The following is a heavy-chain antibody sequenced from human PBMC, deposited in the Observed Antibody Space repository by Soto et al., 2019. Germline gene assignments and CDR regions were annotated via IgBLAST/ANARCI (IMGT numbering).Heavy chain of an antibody. CDR3: AKDLRQWLVRLGVDY. CDR2: ISGSGGST. V-gene: IGHV3-23*01. J-gene: IGHJ4*02. CDR1: GFTFSRYA. D-gene: IGHD6-19*01. Sequence: EVQLLESGGGLVQPGGSLRLSCAASGFTFSRYAMSWVRQAPGKGLEWVSAISGSGGSTYYAESVKGRFTISRDNSKNTLYLQMNSLRAEDTAVYYCAKDLRQWLVRLGVDYWGQGTLVTVSS.